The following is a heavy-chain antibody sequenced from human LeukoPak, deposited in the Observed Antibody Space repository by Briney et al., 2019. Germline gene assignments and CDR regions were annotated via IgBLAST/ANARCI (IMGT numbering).Heavy chain of an antibody. CDR1: GYTFTGYY. V-gene: IGHV1-2*02. CDR3: ARDGYCTNGVCYIFDY. D-gene: IGHD2-8*01. J-gene: IGHJ4*02. Sequence: ASVKVSCKASGYTFTGYYMHWVRQAPGQGLEWMGWINPNSGGTNYAQKLQGRVTMTRDTSISTAYMELSRLRPDDTAVYYCARDGYCTNGVCYIFDYWGQGTLVTVSS. CDR2: INPNSGGT.